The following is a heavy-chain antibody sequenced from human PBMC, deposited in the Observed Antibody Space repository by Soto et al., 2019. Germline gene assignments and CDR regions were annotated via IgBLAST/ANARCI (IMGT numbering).Heavy chain of an antibody. D-gene: IGHD6-13*01. CDR1: GFTFSDHY. CDR2: IRRKANTYST. CDR3: ARSGGDSSTWADDAFDF. Sequence: EVQLVESGGGLVQPGGSLRLSCAASGFTFSDHYMDWVRQAPGKGLEWVGRIRRKANTYSTEYAASVKGRFTISRDDSKNLLDLQMNSLKLEDTAVYFCARSGGDSSTWADDAFDFWGRGTMVTVSS. V-gene: IGHV3-72*01. J-gene: IGHJ3*01.